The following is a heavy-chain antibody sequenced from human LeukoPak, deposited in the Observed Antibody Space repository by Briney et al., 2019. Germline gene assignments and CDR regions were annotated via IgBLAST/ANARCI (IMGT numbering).Heavy chain of an antibody. CDR2: IIPIFGTA. CDR1: GGTFSSYA. V-gene: IGHV1-69*05. D-gene: IGHD3-3*01. J-gene: IGHJ4*02. CDR3: ARGPRYDFSSGYYWAYFDY. Sequence: GASVKVSCKASGGTFSSYAISWVRQAPGQGLEWMGRIIPIFGTANYAQKFQGRVTITTDESTSTAYMELSSLRSEDTGVYYCARGPRYDFSSGYYWAYFDYWGQGTLVTVSS.